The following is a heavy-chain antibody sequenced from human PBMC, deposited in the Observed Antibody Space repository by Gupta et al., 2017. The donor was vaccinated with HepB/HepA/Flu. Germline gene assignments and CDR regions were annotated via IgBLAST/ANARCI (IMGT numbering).Heavy chain of an antibody. Sequence: EVQLVESGGDLVKPGRSLRLSCTASGFTFRDYAMSWFRQAPGKGMEWVGFIRAKTDGEATEYAASVKDRGNISRDDYKRSDYLQMNSLKTEDTAVYYCSRGRIETREYWGQGTLGTVSS. V-gene: IGHV3-49*05. CDR1: GFTFRDYA. J-gene: IGHJ4*02. CDR2: IRAKTDGEAT. CDR3: SRGRIETREY.